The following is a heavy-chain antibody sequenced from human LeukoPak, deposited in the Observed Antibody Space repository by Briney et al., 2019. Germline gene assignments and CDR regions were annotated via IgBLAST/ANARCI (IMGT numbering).Heavy chain of an antibody. CDR2: ISYDGSNK. CDR3: AKGPVGLVFDY. CDR1: GFTFSSYG. J-gene: IGHJ4*02. D-gene: IGHD3/OR15-3a*01. V-gene: IGHV3-30*18. Sequence: GGSLRLSCAASGFTFSSYGMHWVRQAPGKGLEWVAVISYDGSNKYYADSVKGRFTISRDNSKSTLYLQMNSLRAEDTAVYYCAKGPVGLVFDYWGQGTLVTVSS.